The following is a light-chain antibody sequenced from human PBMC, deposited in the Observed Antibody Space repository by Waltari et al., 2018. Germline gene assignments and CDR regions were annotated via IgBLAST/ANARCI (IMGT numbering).Light chain of an antibody. J-gene: IGKJ1*01. CDR1: QSIRSN. Sequence: EIVMTQSPATLSVFPGERATLSCRASQSIRSNLAWYQHKPGQAPRLLIYGASTRATGNPARLSGSGSGTEVTLTISSLQSEDFAVYFCQQYDNWLGTFGQGTKVEIK. CDR3: QQYDNWLGT. CDR2: GAS. V-gene: IGKV3-15*01.